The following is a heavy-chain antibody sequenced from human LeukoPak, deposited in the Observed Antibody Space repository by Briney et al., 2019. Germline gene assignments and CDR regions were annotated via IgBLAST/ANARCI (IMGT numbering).Heavy chain of an antibody. CDR2: IKSNTAGGTT. V-gene: IGHV3-15*01. J-gene: IGHJ6*02. CDR3: TTDLMDV. Sequence: PGGSLRLPCAASDFTFDSAWMSWVRQAPGKGLEWVGRIKSNTAGGTTEYAAPVKARFTISRDDSKNTLYLQMNSLKPEDTAVYYCTTDLMDVWGQGTTVTVSS. CDR1: DFTFDSAW.